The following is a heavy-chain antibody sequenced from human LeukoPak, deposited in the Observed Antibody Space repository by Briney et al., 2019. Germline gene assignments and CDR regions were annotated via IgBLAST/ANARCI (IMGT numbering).Heavy chain of an antibody. Sequence: GGSLRLSCAASGFTFSSYSMNWVRQAPGKGLEWVSSISSSSSYIYYADSVKGRFTISRDNAKNSLYLQMNSLRAEDTAVYYCARGQGRELSNNWFDPWGQGTLVTVSS. V-gene: IGHV3-21*01. D-gene: IGHD1-7*01. CDR2: ISSSSSYI. CDR3: ARGQGRELSNNWFDP. J-gene: IGHJ5*02. CDR1: GFTFSSYS.